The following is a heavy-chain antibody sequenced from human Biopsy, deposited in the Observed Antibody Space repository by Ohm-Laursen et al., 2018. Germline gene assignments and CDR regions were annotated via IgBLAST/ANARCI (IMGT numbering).Heavy chain of an antibody. J-gene: IGHJ4*02. D-gene: IGHD3-9*01. CDR2: ITTDSGRI. CDR1: GFTLSDG. V-gene: IGHV3-23*01. Sequence: GSLRLSCAATGFTLSDGMTWVRQAPGKGLEWVSSITTDSGRIFYADSVRGRFTISRDNSKNTLYLQMNSLRAEDTAEYYCARYLRYNDYWGQGTLVTVSS. CDR3: ARYLRYNDY.